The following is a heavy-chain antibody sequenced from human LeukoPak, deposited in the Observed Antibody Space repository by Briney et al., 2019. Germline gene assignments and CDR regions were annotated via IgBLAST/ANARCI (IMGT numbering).Heavy chain of an antibody. CDR2: VYHTGTT. J-gene: IGHJ4*02. V-gene: IGHV4-38-2*02. Sequence: SETLSLTCTVSDYSISTGYYWGWIRQPPGKGLEWIGSVYHTGTTYYNPSLKSRLTISVDTSKNQFSLKLSSVTAADTAVYYCARVLWFGESSYFDYWGQGTLVTVSS. CDR1: DYSISTGYY. D-gene: IGHD3-10*01. CDR3: ARVLWFGESSYFDY.